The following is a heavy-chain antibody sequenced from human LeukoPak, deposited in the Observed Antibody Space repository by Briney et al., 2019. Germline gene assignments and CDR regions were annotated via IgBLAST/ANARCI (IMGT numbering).Heavy chain of an antibody. V-gene: IGHV3-23*01. CDR3: AKGMAGTDY. J-gene: IGHJ4*02. Sequence: GGSLRLSCAASGIIFSSYAMSWVRHAPGKGLEWVSAISESGGSTYYADSVRGRFTISRNNSKNTLYLQMNSLRAEDTAVYYCAKGMAGTDYWGEGTLVTVSS. CDR1: GIIFSSYA. D-gene: IGHD1-1*01. CDR2: ISESGGST.